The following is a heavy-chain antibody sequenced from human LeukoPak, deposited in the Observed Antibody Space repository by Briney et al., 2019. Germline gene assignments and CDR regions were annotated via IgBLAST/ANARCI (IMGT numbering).Heavy chain of an antibody. CDR1: GYTLTELS. Sequence: ASVKVSCKVSGYTLTELSMHWVRQAPGKGLEWMGGFDPEDGETIYAQKFQGRVTMTEDTSTDTAYMELSSLRSEDTAVYYCARGWVETGSYYQEFDYWGQGTQVTVSS. J-gene: IGHJ4*02. D-gene: IGHD1-26*01. V-gene: IGHV1-24*01. CDR2: FDPEDGET. CDR3: ARGWVETGSYYQEFDY.